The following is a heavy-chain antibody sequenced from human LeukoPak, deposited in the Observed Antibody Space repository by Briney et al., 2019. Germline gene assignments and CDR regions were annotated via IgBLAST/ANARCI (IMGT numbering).Heavy chain of an antibody. CDR3: AKPSGDCSSTSCFGGWFDP. D-gene: IGHD2-2*01. J-gene: IGHJ5*02. CDR2: INPSGGST. V-gene: IGHV1-46*01. Sequence: ASVKVSCKASGYTFTSYYMHWVRQAPGQGLEWMGIINPSGGSTSYAQKFQGRVTITADESTSTAYMELSSLRSEDTAVYYCAKPSGDCSSTSCFGGWFDPWGQGTLVTVSS. CDR1: GYTFTSYY.